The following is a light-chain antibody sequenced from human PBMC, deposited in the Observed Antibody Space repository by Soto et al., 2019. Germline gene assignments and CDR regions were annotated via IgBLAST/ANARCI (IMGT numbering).Light chain of an antibody. CDR2: DAS. Sequence: DIQMTQSPSTLSASVGDRVTITCRASQSISSWLAWYQQKPGKAPKLLIYDASSLESGVPSRFSGSGSGTEFSPPISSLQPDDFATYYCQQYNIYRRTFGQGTRWKSN. J-gene: IGKJ1*01. CDR1: QSISSW. V-gene: IGKV1-5*01. CDR3: QQYNIYRRT.